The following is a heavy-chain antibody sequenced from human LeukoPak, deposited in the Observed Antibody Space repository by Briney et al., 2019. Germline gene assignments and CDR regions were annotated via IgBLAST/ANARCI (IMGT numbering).Heavy chain of an antibody. V-gene: IGHV3-7*01. CDR1: GFTFSSYW. J-gene: IGHJ4*02. CDR2: IKQDGSER. D-gene: IGHD3-22*01. CDR3: ARDYYDSSGYYHVGYFDY. Sequence: GGSLRLSCAASGFTFSSYWMSWVRQAPGKGLEWVANIKQDGSERYYVDSVKGRFTISRDNAMNSLYLQMNSLRAEDTAVYYCARDYYDSSGYYHVGYFDYWGQGTLVTVSS.